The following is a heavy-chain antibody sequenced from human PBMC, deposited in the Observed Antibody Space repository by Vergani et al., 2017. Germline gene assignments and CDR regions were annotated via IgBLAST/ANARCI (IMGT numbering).Heavy chain of an antibody. Sequence: QVHLVQSGSEVKKPGASVKVSCKASGYTITDYYIHWVRHAPGQRLEWMGWINPNSGGTEYAQKFQGRVTMTRDTSISTAYMELSRLRSDDTAVYYCAREDSYGSGSNWFDPWGQGTLVTVSS. D-gene: IGHD3-10*01. CDR1: GYTITDYY. J-gene: IGHJ5*02. CDR3: AREDSYGSGSNWFDP. CDR2: INPNSGGT. V-gene: IGHV1-2*02.